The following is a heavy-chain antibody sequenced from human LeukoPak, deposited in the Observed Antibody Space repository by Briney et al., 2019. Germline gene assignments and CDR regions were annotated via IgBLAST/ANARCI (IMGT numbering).Heavy chain of an antibody. CDR2: IYYSGST. J-gene: IGHJ4*02. CDR3: ARAGSGWSDFDY. V-gene: IGHV4-59*01. CDR1: GGSISSYY. D-gene: IGHD6-19*01. Sequence: SETLSLTCTVSGGSISSYYWSWNRQPPGKGLEWIGYIYYSGSTNYNPSLKSRVTISVDTSKNQFSLKLSSVTAADTAVYYCARAGSGWSDFDYWGQGTLVTVSS.